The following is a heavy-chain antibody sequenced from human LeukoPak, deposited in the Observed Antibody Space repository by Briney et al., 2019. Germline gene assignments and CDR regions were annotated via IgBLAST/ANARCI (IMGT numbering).Heavy chain of an antibody. V-gene: IGHV3-7*03. CDR2: IKPDGSEK. CDR3: AKDQVGVHYN. D-gene: IGHD1-26*01. J-gene: IGHJ4*02. Sequence: GGSLRLSCAASGFTFSIYWMSWVRQAPGKGLEWVANIKPDGSEKYYADSVKGRFTISRDNAKMSLYLQMNSPRAEDTAVYYCAKDQVGVHYNWGQGTLVTVSS. CDR1: GFTFSIYW.